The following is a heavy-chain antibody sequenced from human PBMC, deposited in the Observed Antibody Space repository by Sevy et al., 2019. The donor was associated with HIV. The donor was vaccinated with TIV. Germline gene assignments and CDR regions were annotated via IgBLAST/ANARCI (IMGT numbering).Heavy chain of an antibody. Sequence: GGSLRLSCVASGFTFSSFEMNWVLQAPGKGLEWVSSISTSGSNRDYADSLKGRVTISRDNAKKSLYLQMNSLRAEDTAIYFCAKRGGQYDLGMDVWGQGTTVTVSS. D-gene: IGHD1-1*01. V-gene: IGHV3-48*03. CDR3: AKRGGQYDLGMDV. CDR1: GFTFSSFE. CDR2: ISTSGSNR. J-gene: IGHJ6*02.